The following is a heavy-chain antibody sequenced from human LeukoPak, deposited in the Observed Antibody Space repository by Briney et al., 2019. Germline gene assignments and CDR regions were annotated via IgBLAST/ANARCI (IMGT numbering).Heavy chain of an antibody. D-gene: IGHD1-14*01. CDR1: GGSISSSSYY. CDR3: ATRHHRGYFDY. Sequence: SETLSLTCTVSGGSISSSSYYWAWIRQPPGKGLEWIGSIYYSGSTYYNPSLKSRVTISVDTSKNQFSLKLSSVTAADTAVYYCATRHHRGYFDYWGQGTLVTVSS. J-gene: IGHJ4*02. CDR2: IYYSGST. V-gene: IGHV4-39*07.